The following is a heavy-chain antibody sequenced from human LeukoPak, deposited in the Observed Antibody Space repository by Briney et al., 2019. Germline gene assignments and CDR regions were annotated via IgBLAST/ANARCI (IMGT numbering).Heavy chain of an antibody. CDR1: GFAFSSYG. J-gene: IGHJ4*02. CDR3: ASRIALYSSSWYY. Sequence: HPGGSLRLSCAASGFAFSSYGMSWVRQAPGKGLEWVSFIFSSTHYSDSVKGRFTISRDNSKNTLYLQMNSLRAEDTAVYYCASRIALYSSSWYYWGQGTLVTVSS. CDR2: IFSST. V-gene: IGHV3-23*03. D-gene: IGHD6-13*01.